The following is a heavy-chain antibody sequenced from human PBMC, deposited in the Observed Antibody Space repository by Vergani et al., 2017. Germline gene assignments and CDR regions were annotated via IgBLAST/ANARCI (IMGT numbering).Heavy chain of an antibody. Sequence: QVQLQESGPGLVKPSQTLSLTCTVSGGSISSGSYYWSWIRQPAGKGLEWIGRIYTSGSTNYNPSLKSRVTMSVDTSKNQFSLKLSSVTAADTAVYYCASSCMGYCSSTSCYTNYYYYMDVWGKGTTVTVSS. CDR1: GGSISSGSYY. D-gene: IGHD2-2*02. J-gene: IGHJ6*03. CDR2: IYTSGST. CDR3: ASSCMGYCSSTSCYTNYYYYMDV. V-gene: IGHV4-61*02.